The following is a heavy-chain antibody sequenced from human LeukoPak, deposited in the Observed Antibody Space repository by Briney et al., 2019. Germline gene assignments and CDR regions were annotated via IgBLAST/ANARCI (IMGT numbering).Heavy chain of an antibody. CDR2: ISAYNGNT. CDR1: GGTFSSYA. D-gene: IGHD3-16*01. Sequence: ASVKVSCKASGGTFSSYAISWVRQAPGQGLEWMGWISAYNGNTNYAQKLQGRVTMTTDTSTSTAYMELRSLRSDDTAVYYCARDRTFRYYYYYMDAWGKGTTVTVSS. J-gene: IGHJ6*03. CDR3: ARDRTFRYYYYYMDA. V-gene: IGHV1-18*01.